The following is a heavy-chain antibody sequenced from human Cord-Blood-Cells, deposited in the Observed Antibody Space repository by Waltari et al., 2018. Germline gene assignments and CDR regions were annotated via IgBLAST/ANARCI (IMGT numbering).Heavy chain of an antibody. D-gene: IGHD1-26*01. V-gene: IGHV3-53*01. Sequence: EVQLVASGGGWIQPVGSLTLSRAASGFTVRSNYMSGVRQAPGEGLEWISVIYSGGSTYYTDSVKGRFTISRDNSKHTLYLQMNSLRAEDTAVYYCARGGYSGSYYFDYWGQGTLVTVSS. CDR2: IYSGGST. J-gene: IGHJ4*02. CDR3: ARGGYSGSYYFDY. CDR1: GFTVRSNY.